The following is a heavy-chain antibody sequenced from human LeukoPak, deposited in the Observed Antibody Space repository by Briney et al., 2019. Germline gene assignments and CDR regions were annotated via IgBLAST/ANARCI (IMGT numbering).Heavy chain of an antibody. Sequence: GASVKVSCKASGYTFTKYWMHWVRQAPGQGLEWMGVINPSGGNTNYAQTFQGRVTMTRDTSARTVYMELSSLRPEDTAFYYCARDIVGAATETFDYWGQGTLVTVSS. D-gene: IGHD1-26*01. CDR3: ARDIVGAATETFDY. CDR1: GYTFTKYW. CDR2: INPSGGNT. J-gene: IGHJ4*02. V-gene: IGHV1-46*01.